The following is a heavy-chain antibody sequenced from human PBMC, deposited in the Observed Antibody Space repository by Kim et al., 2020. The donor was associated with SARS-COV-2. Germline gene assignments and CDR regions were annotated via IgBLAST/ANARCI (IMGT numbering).Heavy chain of an antibody. CDR1: VYTFNNNA. D-gene: IGHD2-15*01. CDR3: GRAVLRAFDI. V-gene: IGHV7-4-1*02. J-gene: IGHJ3*02. CDR2: NNTNTGNP. Sequence: ASVKVSCKDSVYTFNNNAMHWVRQAPGQGLEWMGWNNTNTGNPTYAQGFTGRFVFSLDTSVSTAYLQISSLKPEDTAVYYCGRAVLRAFDIWGQGTMVTV.